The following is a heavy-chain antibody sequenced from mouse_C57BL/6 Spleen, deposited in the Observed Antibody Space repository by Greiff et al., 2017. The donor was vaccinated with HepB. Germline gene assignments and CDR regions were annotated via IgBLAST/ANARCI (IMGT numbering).Heavy chain of an antibody. CDR3: TRGGNYDWYFDV. Sequence: QVQLQQSGAELVRPGASVTLSCKASGYTFTDYEMHWVKQTPVHGLEWIGAIDPETGGTAYNQKFKGKAILTADKSSSTAYMELRSLTSEASAVYYCTRGGNYDWYFDVWGTGTTVTVSS. CDR1: GYTFTDYE. D-gene: IGHD2-1*01. J-gene: IGHJ1*03. V-gene: IGHV1-15*01. CDR2: IDPETGGT.